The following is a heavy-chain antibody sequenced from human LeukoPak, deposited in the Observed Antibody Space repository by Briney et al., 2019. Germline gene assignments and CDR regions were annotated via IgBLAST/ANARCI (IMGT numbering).Heavy chain of an antibody. CDR1: GFTFSNYA. V-gene: IGHV3-30*14. J-gene: IGHJ5*02. D-gene: IGHD4-11*01. CDR3: ASRATVTTDRFWFDP. Sequence: GGSLRLSCAASGFTFSNYAMHWVRQAPGKGLEWVAVILFDGSNKYTDSVKGRFTISRDNSKNTLYLQMNSLRAEDTAVYYCASRATVTTDRFWFDPWGQGTLVTVSS. CDR2: ILFDGSNK.